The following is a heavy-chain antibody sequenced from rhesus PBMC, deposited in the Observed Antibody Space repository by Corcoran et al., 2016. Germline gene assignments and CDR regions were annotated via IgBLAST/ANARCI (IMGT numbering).Heavy chain of an antibody. CDR3: ARDITVAGGFDY. CDR2: ITCSGST. V-gene: IGHV4-122*02. Sequence: QVQLQESGPGLVKPSETLSLTCAVSGYSISGYYWSCIRPPPGKGLAWIGDITCSGSTSYNPSLKSRVTISRDTSKNQFSLKLSSVTAADTAVYYCARDITVAGGFDYWCQGVLVTVSS. J-gene: IGHJ4*01. CDR1: GYSISGYY. D-gene: IGHD4-29*01.